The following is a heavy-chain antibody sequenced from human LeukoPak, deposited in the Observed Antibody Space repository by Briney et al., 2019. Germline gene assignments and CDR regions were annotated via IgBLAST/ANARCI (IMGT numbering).Heavy chain of an antibody. V-gene: IGHV1-24*01. CDR1: GYTLTELS. CDR3: ATQYGLDY. J-gene: IGHJ4*02. D-gene: IGHD4-17*01. CDR2: FHPEDGET. Sequence: SVTASCKVSGYTLTELSMHWVRQAPGKGLEWMGGFHPEDGETIYAQKFQGRVTMTEDTSTDTAYMELSSLRSEDTVVYYCATQYGLDYWGQGTLVTVSS.